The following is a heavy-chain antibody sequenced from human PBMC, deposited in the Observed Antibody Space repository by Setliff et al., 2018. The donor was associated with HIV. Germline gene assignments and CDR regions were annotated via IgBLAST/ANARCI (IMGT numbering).Heavy chain of an antibody. J-gene: IGHJ6*02. V-gene: IGHV1-46*01. Sequence: ASVKVSCKPSGYTFGNYYIHWVRQAPGQGLEWMGIISPSGGRPSYSQKFQGGVTMTWDTSTRTFYMQLRSLRSDDTAVYYCARDSDQGATGHYGMDVWGQGTTVTVSS. CDR3: ARDSDQGATGHYGMDV. CDR1: GYTFGNYY. D-gene: IGHD6-13*01. CDR2: ISPSGGRP.